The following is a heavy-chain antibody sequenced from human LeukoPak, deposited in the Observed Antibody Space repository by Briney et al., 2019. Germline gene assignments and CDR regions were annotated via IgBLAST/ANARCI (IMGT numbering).Heavy chain of an antibody. Sequence: GGSLRLSCAASGFTFSSYSMNWVRQAPGKGLEWISYISSISTTIMYADSVKGRFTISSDNAKNSLYLQMNSLRDEDTAVYYCARDYASAFDIWGQGTVVTVSS. V-gene: IGHV3-48*02. J-gene: IGHJ3*02. CDR2: ISSISTTI. CDR1: GFTFSSYS. D-gene: IGHD4-17*01. CDR3: ARDYASAFDI.